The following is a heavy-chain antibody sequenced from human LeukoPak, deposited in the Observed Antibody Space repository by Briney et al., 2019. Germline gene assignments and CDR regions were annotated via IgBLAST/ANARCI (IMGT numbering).Heavy chain of an antibody. Sequence: PGGSLRLSCAASGFTFSSYAMSWVRQAPGKGLEWVGRIKTQTDGATTDYAAPVKGRFTISRDASKNTLYLQVNSLKTEDTAVYYCTTGGLFPVREYWGQGTLVTVSS. CDR3: TTGGLFPVREY. CDR2: IKTQTDGATT. V-gene: IGHV3-15*01. CDR1: GFTFSSYA. D-gene: IGHD1-26*01. J-gene: IGHJ4*02.